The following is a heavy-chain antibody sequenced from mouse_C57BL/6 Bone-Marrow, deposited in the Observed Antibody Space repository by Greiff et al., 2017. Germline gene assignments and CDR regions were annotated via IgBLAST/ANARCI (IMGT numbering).Heavy chain of an antibody. Sequence: VMLVESGAELARPGASVKLSCKASGYTFTSYGISWVKQRTGQGLEWIGEIYPRSGNTYYNEKFKGKATLTADKSSSTAYMELCSLTSEDSAVYVCARGIYYDFTWCAYWGQGTLVTVSA. CDR3: ARGIYYDFTWCAY. CDR1: GYTFTSYG. J-gene: IGHJ3*01. CDR2: IYPRSGNT. V-gene: IGHV1-81*01. D-gene: IGHD2-4*01.